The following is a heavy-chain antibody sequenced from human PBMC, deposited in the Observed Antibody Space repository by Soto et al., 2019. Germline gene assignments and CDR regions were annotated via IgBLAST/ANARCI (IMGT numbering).Heavy chain of an antibody. D-gene: IGHD3-3*01. CDR1: GFTFSSYA. V-gene: IGHV3-23*01. CDR3: AKFRFTIFGSSGGDHNWFDP. CDR2: ISGSGGST. J-gene: IGHJ5*02. Sequence: GGSLRLSCAASGFTFSSYAMSWVRQAPGKGLEWVSAISGSGGSTYYADSVKGRFTISRDNSKNTLYLQMNSLRAEDTAVYYCAKFRFTIFGSSGGDHNWFDPWGQGTLVTVSS.